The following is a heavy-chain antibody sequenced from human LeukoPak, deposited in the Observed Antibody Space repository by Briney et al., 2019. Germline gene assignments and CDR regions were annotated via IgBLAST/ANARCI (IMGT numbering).Heavy chain of an antibody. J-gene: IGHJ6*03. Sequence: SETLSLTCTVSGYSISSGYYWGWIRQPPGKGLEWIGSIYHSGSTYYNPSLKSRVTISVDTSKNQFSLKLSSVTAADTAVYYCARGGNNWNRSYYYYYMDVWGKGTTVTVSS. CDR1: GYSISSGYY. CDR3: ARGGNNWNRSYYYYYMDV. CDR2: IYHSGST. V-gene: IGHV4-38-2*02. D-gene: IGHD1-20*01.